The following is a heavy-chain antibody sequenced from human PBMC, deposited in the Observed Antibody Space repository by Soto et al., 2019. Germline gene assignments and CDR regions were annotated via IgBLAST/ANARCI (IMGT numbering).Heavy chain of an antibody. D-gene: IGHD6-19*01. Sequence: GGSLRLSCAASGFTFDDYAMHWVRQAPGKGLEWVSGINRKSGNIGYADSVKGRFTISRDNAKSSLYLHMNSLRPEDTALYYCAKDLSVGIVLPGTLDFWGQGTLVTVSS. CDR1: GFTFDDYA. J-gene: IGHJ4*02. CDR2: INRKSGNI. CDR3: AKDLSVGIVLPGTLDF. V-gene: IGHV3-9*01.